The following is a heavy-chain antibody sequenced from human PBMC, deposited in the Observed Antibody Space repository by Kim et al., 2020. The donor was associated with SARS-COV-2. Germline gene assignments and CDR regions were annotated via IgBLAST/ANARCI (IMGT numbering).Heavy chain of an antibody. V-gene: IGHV3-7*01. J-gene: IGHJ5*02. D-gene: IGHD3-22*01. CDR2: IKQDGSEK. CDR3: ARATIINYYDSSGYPNWFDP. Sequence: GGSLRLSCAAYGFTFSSYGMSWVRQAPGKGLEWVANIKQDGSEKYYVDSVKGRFTISRDNAKNSLYLQMNSLRAEDTAVYYCARATIINYYDSSGYPNWFDPWGKGTPVTVSS. CDR1: GFTFSSYG.